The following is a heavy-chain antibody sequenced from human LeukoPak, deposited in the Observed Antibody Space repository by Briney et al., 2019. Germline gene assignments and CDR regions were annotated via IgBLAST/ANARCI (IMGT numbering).Heavy chain of an antibody. CDR3: ARGGSGSYHSFDY. CDR2: IYSGGST. J-gene: IGHJ4*02. CDR1: GFTVSSNY. Sequence: GGSLRLSCAASGFTVSSNYMSWVRQAPGKGLEWVSVIYSGGSTYYADSVKGRFTISRDNSKNTLYLQMNSLRAEDTAVYYCARGGSGSYHSFDYWGQGTLVTVSS. V-gene: IGHV3-53*01. D-gene: IGHD3-10*01.